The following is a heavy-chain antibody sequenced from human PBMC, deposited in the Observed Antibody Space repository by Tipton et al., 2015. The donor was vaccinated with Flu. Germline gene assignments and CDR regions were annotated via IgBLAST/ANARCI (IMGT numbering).Heavy chain of an antibody. V-gene: IGHV3-23*01. CDR3: ARDDRGGLIAAREAPV. Sequence: SLRLSCAASGFTFSSYALSWVRQAPGKGLEWVSGISVSGGRTHNADSVKGRFIISRDNSKNTLYLQMNSLRAEDTAVYYCARDDRGGLIAAREAPVWGQGTLVAVSS. CDR2: ISVSGGRT. CDR1: GFTFSSYA. D-gene: IGHD6-6*01. J-gene: IGHJ4*02.